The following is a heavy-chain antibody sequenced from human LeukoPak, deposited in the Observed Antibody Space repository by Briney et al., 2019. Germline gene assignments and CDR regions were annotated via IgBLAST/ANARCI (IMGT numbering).Heavy chain of an antibody. J-gene: IGHJ6*02. V-gene: IGHV4-59*01. CDR2: IYYSGST. Sequence: SETLSLTCTDSGGSSSSYYWSWIRQPPGKELEWIGYIYYSGSTNYNPSLKSRVTISVDTSKNQFSLKLSSVTAADTAVYYCARDGCSGGSCYYYYYGMDVWGQGTTVTVSS. CDR1: GGSSSSYY. D-gene: IGHD2-15*01. CDR3: ARDGCSGGSCYYYYYGMDV.